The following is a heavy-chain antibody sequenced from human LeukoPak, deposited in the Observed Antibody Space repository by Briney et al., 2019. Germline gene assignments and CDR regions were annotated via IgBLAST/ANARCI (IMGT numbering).Heavy chain of an antibody. D-gene: IGHD3-16*01. CDR3: AGLFTFGGVTDY. CDR1: GGSFSGYY. Sequence: SETLSLTCAVYGGSFSGYYWSWIRQPAGKGLEWIGRIYNSGSTNYNPSLKSRVAISLDASKYQFSLSLSSVTAADTAVYYCAGLFTFGGVTDYWGQGILVTVSS. V-gene: IGHV4-59*10. CDR2: IYNSGST. J-gene: IGHJ4*02.